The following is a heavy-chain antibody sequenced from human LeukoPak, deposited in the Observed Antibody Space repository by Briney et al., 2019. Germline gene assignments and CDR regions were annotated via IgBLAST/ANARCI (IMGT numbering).Heavy chain of an antibody. Sequence: PGGSLRLSCAASGFTFDDYAMHWVRQAPGKGLEWVSGISWNSGSIGYADSVKGRFTISRDNAKNSLYLQMNSLRAEDTALYYCAKAPTPVYQLLSSFDYWGQGTLVTVSS. CDR2: ISWNSGSI. CDR1: GFTFDDYA. CDR3: AKAPTPVYQLLSSFDY. J-gene: IGHJ4*02. V-gene: IGHV3-9*01. D-gene: IGHD2-2*01.